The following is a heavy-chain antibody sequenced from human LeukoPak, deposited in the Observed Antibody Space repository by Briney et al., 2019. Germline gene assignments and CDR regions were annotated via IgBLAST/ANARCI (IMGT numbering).Heavy chain of an antibody. CDR1: GGAISSFNHY. Sequence: PSETPSLTCTVSGGAISSFNHYWGWIRQPPGKGLEWIGSVYYTGTTYYNPSLKSRVTISVDTSKNQFSLKLSSVTAADTAVYYCARTTMVRGLAFDIWGQGTMVTVSS. CDR3: ARTTMVRGLAFDI. J-gene: IGHJ3*02. D-gene: IGHD3-10*01. CDR2: VYYTGTT. V-gene: IGHV4-39*01.